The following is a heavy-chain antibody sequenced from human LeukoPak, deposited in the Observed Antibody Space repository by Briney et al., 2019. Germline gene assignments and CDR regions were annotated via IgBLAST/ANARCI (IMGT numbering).Heavy chain of an antibody. CDR1: GYTFTGYY. J-gene: IGHJ4*02. D-gene: IGHD1-26*01. CDR2: INPNSGGT. Sequence: GASVKVSCKASGYTFTGYYMHWVRQAPGQGLEWMGWINPNSGGTNYAQKFQGRVTMTRDTSISTAYMELSRLRSDDTAVYYCARDQSYYVTLPTTHFDYWGQGTLVTVSS. V-gene: IGHV1-2*02. CDR3: ARDQSYYVTLPTTHFDY.